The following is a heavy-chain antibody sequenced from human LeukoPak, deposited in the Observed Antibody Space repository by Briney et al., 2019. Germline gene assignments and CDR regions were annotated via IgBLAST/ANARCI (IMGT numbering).Heavy chain of an antibody. CDR2: ISGSGGST. V-gene: IGHV3-23*01. Sequence: GGSLRLSCAASGFTFSRYAMSWVRQAPGKGLGWVSTISGSGGSTYYADSVKGRFTISRDNSKNTLYLQMNSLRAEDTAVYYCAKDAMYSSSWFDYWGQGTLVTVSS. D-gene: IGHD6-13*01. J-gene: IGHJ4*02. CDR3: AKDAMYSSSWFDY. CDR1: GFTFSRYA.